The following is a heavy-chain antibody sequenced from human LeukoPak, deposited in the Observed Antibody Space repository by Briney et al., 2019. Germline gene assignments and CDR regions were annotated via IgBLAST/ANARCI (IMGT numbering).Heavy chain of an antibody. CDR3: ARVGYCGGDCP. CDR1: GGSISSRPYY. Sequence: SETLSLTCTVSGGSISSRPYYWGWIRQPPGKGLEWLGSFDYSGSTYYKPSLKSRVTILVDTSKNQFSLKLSSVTAADTAVYYCARVGYCGGDCPRGRGTLVTVSS. D-gene: IGHD2-21*02. CDR2: FDYSGST. J-gene: IGHJ5*02. V-gene: IGHV4-39*07.